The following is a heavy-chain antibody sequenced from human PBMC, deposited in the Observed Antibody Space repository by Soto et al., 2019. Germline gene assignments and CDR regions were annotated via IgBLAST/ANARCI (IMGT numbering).Heavy chain of an antibody. Sequence: SETLSLTCAVYGGSFSGYYWSWIRQPPGKGLEWIGEINHSGSTNYNPSLKSRVTISVDTSKNQFSLKLSSVTAADTAVYYCARVRGGMFVWGQGTLVTVSS. J-gene: IGHJ4*02. D-gene: IGHD3-10*01. CDR1: GGSFSGYY. CDR3: ARVRGGMFV. V-gene: IGHV4-34*01. CDR2: INHSGST.